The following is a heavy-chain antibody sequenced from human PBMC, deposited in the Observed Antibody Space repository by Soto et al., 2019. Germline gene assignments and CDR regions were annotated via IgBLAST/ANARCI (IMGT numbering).Heavy chain of an antibody. D-gene: IGHD3-22*01. J-gene: IGHJ5*02. Sequence: PSETLSLTCTVSGGSISSYYWSWIRQPPGKGLEWIGYIYYSGSTNYNPSLKSRVTISVDTSKNQFSLKLSSVTAADTAVYYCARAHYDSSGYWFDPWGQGTLVTVS. CDR2: IYYSGST. CDR3: ARAHYDSSGYWFDP. CDR1: GGSISSYY. V-gene: IGHV4-59*01.